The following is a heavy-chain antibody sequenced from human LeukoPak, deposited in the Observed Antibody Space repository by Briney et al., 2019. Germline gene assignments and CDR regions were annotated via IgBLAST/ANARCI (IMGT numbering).Heavy chain of an antibody. D-gene: IGHD6-19*01. J-gene: IGHJ4*02. CDR2: IYSGGST. CDR3: ARSGSGPQWLVSTY. V-gene: IGHV3-53*01. CDR1: GFTVSSNY. Sequence: GGSLRLSCAASGFTVSSNYMSWVRQAPGKRLEWVSVIYSGGSTYYADSVKGRFTISRDNSKNTLYLQMNSLRAEDTAVYYCARSGSGPQWLVSTYWGQGTLVTVSS.